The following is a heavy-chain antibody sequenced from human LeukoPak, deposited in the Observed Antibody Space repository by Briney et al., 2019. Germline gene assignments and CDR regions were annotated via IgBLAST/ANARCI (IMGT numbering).Heavy chain of an antibody. V-gene: IGHV4-38-2*02. CDR3: AESNGYSYGYFDY. D-gene: IGHD5-18*01. CDR2: IYYSGST. Sequence: PSETLSLTCTVSGYYVTDGYYWGWIRQPPGKGLEWIGSIYYSGSTYYNPSLKSRVTISVDTSKNQFSLKLSSVTAADTAVYYCAESNGYSYGYFDYWGQGTLVTVSS. J-gene: IGHJ4*02. CDR1: GYYVTDGYY.